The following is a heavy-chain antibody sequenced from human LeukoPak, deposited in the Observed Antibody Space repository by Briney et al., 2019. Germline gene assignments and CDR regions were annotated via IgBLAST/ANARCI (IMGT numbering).Heavy chain of an antibody. V-gene: IGHV3-30*04. CDR1: GFTFSSYA. CDR2: ISYDGSNK. D-gene: IGHD6-13*01. CDR3: ARVGLYSSSWYYFDY. J-gene: IGHJ4*02. Sequence: GGSLRLSCAASGFTFSSYAMHWARQAPGKGLEWVAVISYDGSNKYYADSVKGRFTISRDNSKNTLYLQMNSLRAEDTAVYYCARVGLYSSSWYYFDYWGQGTLVTVSS.